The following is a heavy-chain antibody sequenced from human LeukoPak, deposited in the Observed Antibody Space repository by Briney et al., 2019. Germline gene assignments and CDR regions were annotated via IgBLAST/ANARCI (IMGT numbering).Heavy chain of an antibody. J-gene: IGHJ4*02. CDR1: GFTFSSYW. CDR2: INPGGSSI. V-gene: IGHV3-74*01. CDR3: ARSNQADDY. Sequence: PGRSLRLSCAASGFTFSSYWMHWVRQVPGKGLVWVARINPGGSSITYADPVKGRFTISRDNAKNTLYLQMDSLRAEDTGVYYCARSNQADDYWGRGTLVTVSS. D-gene: IGHD1-14*01.